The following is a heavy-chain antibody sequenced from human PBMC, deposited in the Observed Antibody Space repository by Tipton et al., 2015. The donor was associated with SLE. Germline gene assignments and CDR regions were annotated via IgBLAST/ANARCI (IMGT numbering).Heavy chain of an antibody. Sequence: TLSLTCAVYGGSFSGYYWSWIRQPPGKGLEWIGEINHRGSTNYNPSFKSRVTISVDRSKKQFSLKLRSVTAADTAVYYCAGCGGGSCYAYWGRGPPVTVSS. D-gene: IGHD2-15*01. CDR1: GGSFSGYY. J-gene: IGHJ4*02. V-gene: IGHV4-34*01. CDR3: AGCGGGSCYAY. CDR2: INHRGST.